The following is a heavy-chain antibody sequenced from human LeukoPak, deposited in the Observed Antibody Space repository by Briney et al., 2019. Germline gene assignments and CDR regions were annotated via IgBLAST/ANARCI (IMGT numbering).Heavy chain of an antibody. Sequence: SETLSLTCTVYGGSISSSSYYWGWIRQPPGKGLEWIGSIYYSGSTYYNPSLKSRVTISVDTSKNQFSLKLSSVTAADTAVYYCARSGSGFDYWGQGTLVTVSS. CDR1: GGSISSSSYY. J-gene: IGHJ4*02. D-gene: IGHD2-15*01. V-gene: IGHV4-39*01. CDR2: IYYSGST. CDR3: ARSGSGFDY.